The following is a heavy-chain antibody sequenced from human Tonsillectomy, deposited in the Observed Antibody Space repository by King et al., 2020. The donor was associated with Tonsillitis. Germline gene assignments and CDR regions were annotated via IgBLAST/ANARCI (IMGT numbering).Heavy chain of an antibody. CDR2: INQSGST. Sequence: VQLQQWGAGLLKPSETLSLTCAVYGGSFSGYFWSWIRQPPGKGLDWSGEINQSGSTNYNPSLKRRVTVSVDTSKKQFSLRLSSVTAADTAVYYCARLVAGTTYYNYGMDVWGQGTTVTVSS. CDR1: GGSFSGYF. D-gene: IGHD1-1*01. CDR3: ARLVAGTTYYNYGMDV. V-gene: IGHV4-34*01. J-gene: IGHJ6*02.